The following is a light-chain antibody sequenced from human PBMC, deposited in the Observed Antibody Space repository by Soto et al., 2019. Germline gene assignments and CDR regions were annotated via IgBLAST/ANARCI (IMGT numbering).Light chain of an antibody. J-gene: IGLJ2*01. CDR2: EVN. V-gene: IGLV2-23*02. Sequence: QSALTQPASVAGSPGQSITISCTGTSSDVGLYNLVSWYQQHPDKAPKFMIYEVNKRSSGISFRFSGSKSGNTASLTISGLQAEDEADYYCCSYAASGSLLFGGGTKVTVL. CDR3: CSYAASGSLL. CDR1: SSDVGLYNL.